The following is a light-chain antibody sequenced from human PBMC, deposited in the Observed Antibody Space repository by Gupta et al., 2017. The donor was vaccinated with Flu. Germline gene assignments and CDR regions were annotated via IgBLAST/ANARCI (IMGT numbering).Light chain of an antibody. CDR2: LAS. J-gene: IGKJ4*01. Sequence: ESLMSQTPLSLPVTPGEPATVYCSASQSLPHKNGDKYLDWYLQESGQPPQLLISLASHRASGVPDRFSGSGSGTEFTLNISSVEAEDFGIYYCMQALQSPLTFGGGTKVEI. CDR3: MQALQSPLT. V-gene: IGKV2-28*01. CDR1: QSLPHKNGDKY.